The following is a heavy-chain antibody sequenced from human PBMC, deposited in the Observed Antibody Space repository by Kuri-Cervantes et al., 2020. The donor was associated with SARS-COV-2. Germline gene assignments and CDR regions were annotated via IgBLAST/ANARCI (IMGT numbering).Heavy chain of an antibody. Sequence: GGSLRLSCAASGFTFSSYAMHWVRQAPGKGLEWVAVISYDGRNKYYADSVKGRSTISRDNSKNTLYLQLNSLRGEDTAVYYCARDYSGSFDYWGQGTLVTVSS. CDR3: ARDYSGSFDY. D-gene: IGHD1-26*01. V-gene: IGHV3-30*04. CDR1: GFTFSSYA. J-gene: IGHJ4*02. CDR2: ISYDGRNK.